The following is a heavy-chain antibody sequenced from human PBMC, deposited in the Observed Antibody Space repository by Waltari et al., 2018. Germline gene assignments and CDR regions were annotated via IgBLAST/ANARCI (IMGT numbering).Heavy chain of an antibody. CDR1: GGSVRDGIYY. CDR2: VYSSGHP. J-gene: IGHJ4*02. Sequence: QVQLQESGPRLVKPSETLSLTCTVSGGSVRDGIYYWAWIRQPPGKGLEWIGSVYSSGHPHYKSSRKSRVTMSVDMSKNQFSLRLTSVTAADTATYYCARQSYGSGTYEFDFWGQGALVTVSS. D-gene: IGHD3-10*01. CDR3: ARQSYGSGTYEFDF. V-gene: IGHV4-39*01.